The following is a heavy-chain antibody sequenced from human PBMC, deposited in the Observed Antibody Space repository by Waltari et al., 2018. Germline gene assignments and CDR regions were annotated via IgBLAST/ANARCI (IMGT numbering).Heavy chain of an antibody. CDR2: SIPIFGTT. CDR1: GGTFSSYA. J-gene: IGHJ4*02. CDR3: RSNTAMVMWQIDY. V-gene: IGHV1-69*01. Sequence: QVQLVQSGAEVKKPGSSVQVSCKASGGTFSSYAIRWVRQAPGQGLEWRGGSIPIFGTTNYAQKFQGRVTITADESTSTAYMERSSLRSEDTAVYYCRSNTAMVMWQIDYWGQGTLVTVSS. D-gene: IGHD5-18*01.